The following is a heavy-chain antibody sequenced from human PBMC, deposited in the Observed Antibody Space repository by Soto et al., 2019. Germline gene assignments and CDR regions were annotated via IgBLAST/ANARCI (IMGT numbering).Heavy chain of an antibody. CDR3: ATGTVGINVYYYYGMAV. V-gene: IGHV1-24*01. J-gene: IGHJ6*02. CDR2: FDPEDGET. CDR1: CSSIAEIG. Sequence: GAAGKASWEECCSSIAEIGLTSGRPAPGKRLEWMGGFDPEDGETIYAQKFQGRVTMTEDTSTDTAYMELSSLRSEDTAVYYCATGTVGINVYYYYGMAVWGQGTTVTVSS. D-gene: IGHD2-15*01.